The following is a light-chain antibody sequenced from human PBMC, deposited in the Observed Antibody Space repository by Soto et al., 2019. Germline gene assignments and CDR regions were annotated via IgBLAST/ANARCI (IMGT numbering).Light chain of an antibody. Sequence: QSALTQPPSASGSLGQSVTISCTGTSSHVGGYNYVSWHQQHPGKAPKLMIYEVTKRPSGVPDRFSGSKSGNTASLTVSGLQAEDEADYYCSSFAGGGNPVLFGGGTKLTVL. CDR2: EVT. CDR1: SSHVGGYNY. V-gene: IGLV2-8*01. J-gene: IGLJ2*01. CDR3: SSFAGGGNPVL.